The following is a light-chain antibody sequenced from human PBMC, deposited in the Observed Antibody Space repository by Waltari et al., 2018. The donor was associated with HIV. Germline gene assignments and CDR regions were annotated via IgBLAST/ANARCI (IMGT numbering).Light chain of an antibody. CDR2: AAS. J-gene: IGKJ4*01. V-gene: IGKV1-27*01. Sequence: DIQMTQSPSSLSASVGDRVTITCRASQGISHLLAWYQQKPGKVPNLLIYAASTLHSGVPSRFNGSGSETDFTLSITDLQPGDAASYYCQKYDRAPLAFGGGTKVEIK. CDR1: QGISHL. CDR3: QKYDRAPLA.